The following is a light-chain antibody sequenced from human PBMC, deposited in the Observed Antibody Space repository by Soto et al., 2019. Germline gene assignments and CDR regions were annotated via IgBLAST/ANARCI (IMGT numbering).Light chain of an antibody. V-gene: IGLV2-8*01. CDR1: SSDVGGYNY. Sequence: QSALTQPPSASGSRGQSVTISCTGTSSDVGGYNYVSWYQQHPGKAPKLMIYEVSKRPSGVPDRFSGSKSGNTASLTVSGLQPEDEAEYYCSSYAGSNNLGVFGRGTKLTVL. CDR2: EVS. CDR3: SSYAGSNNLGV. J-gene: IGLJ3*02.